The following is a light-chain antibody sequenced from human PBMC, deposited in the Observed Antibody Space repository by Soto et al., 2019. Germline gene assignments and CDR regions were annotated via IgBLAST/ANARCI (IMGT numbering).Light chain of an antibody. Sequence: DIQMTQSPSSLSASVGDRVTITCRGSQTISMYLNWYQQKPGKAPILLISAASSLESGVPSRFSGSRSGTEFTLTISSLQPDDCATYYCQQSYSTPPLTFGGGTKVEIK. J-gene: IGKJ4*01. CDR2: AAS. V-gene: IGKV1-39*01. CDR3: QQSYSTPPLT. CDR1: QTISMY.